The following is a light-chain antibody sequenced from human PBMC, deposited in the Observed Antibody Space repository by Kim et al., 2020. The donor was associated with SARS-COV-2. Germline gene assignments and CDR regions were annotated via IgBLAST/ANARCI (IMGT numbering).Light chain of an antibody. CDR1: YSITTH. J-gene: IGKJ1*01. V-gene: IGKV1-39*01. Sequence: SASVGDTVTITCRSRYSITTHLNWYQPKLGKAPKPRIYAATTLEGGVPSRFSGSGSATLFTLTIRSVQPEDFATYYCQQSYSSLGTFGQGTKVNIK. CDR3: QQSYSSLGT. CDR2: AAT.